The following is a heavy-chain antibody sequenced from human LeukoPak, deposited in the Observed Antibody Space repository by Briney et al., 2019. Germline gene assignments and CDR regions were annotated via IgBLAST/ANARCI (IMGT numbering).Heavy chain of an antibody. Sequence: SVKVSCKASGGTFSSYAISWVRQAPGQGLEWMGRIIPIFGTANYAQKFQGRVTITTDESTSTAYMELSSLRSEDTAVYYCARARYYDFWSGYYPFDYWGQGTLITVSS. V-gene: IGHV1-69*05. CDR3: ARARYYDFWSGYYPFDY. J-gene: IGHJ4*02. D-gene: IGHD3-3*01. CDR2: IIPIFGTA. CDR1: GGTFSSYA.